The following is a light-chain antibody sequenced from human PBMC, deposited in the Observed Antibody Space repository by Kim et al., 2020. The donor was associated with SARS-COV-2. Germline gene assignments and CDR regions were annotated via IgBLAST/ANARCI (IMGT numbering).Light chain of an antibody. J-gene: IGKJ1*01. CDR3: QQYNIYSRT. CDR1: QSIGNW. V-gene: IGKV1-5*01. Sequence: DIQMTQSPSTLSASVGDRVTITCRASQSIGNWLAWYQQKPGKAPKLLIYVASTLQSGVPSRFSGTGSGTEFTLTISSLQPDDFATYYCQQYNIYSRTFGQGTKVDIK. CDR2: VAS.